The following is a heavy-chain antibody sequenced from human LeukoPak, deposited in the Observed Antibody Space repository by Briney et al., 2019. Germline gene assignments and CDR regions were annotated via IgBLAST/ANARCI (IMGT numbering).Heavy chain of an antibody. Sequence: PGGSLRLSCAASGFTFISYWMSWVRQPPGKGLEGVAFIRYDGSHKYYADSLKGRLTVYRDNSKTTLYLQMNSLRAEDTAVYYCAKDISCPGGGVCPKVYDYWGQGTLVTVSS. J-gene: IGHJ4*02. CDR1: GFTFISYW. V-gene: IGHV3-30*02. D-gene: IGHD2-8*02. CDR3: AKDISCPGGGVCPKVYDY. CDR2: IRYDGSHK.